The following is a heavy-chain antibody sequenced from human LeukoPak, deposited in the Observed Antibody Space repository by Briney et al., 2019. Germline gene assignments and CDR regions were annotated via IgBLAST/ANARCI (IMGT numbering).Heavy chain of an antibody. CDR3: ARGGLRYFAR. J-gene: IGHJ1*01. CDR1: GFTFSSHW. V-gene: IGHV3-7*04. CDR2: IKEDGSEK. D-gene: IGHD3-9*01. Sequence: PGGSLRLSCAASGFTFSSHWMSWVRQAPGKGLEWVANIKEDGSEKYYVDSVKGRFTISRDNAKNSLYLQMNSLRAEDTAVYYCARGGLRYFARCGQGTLVTVSS.